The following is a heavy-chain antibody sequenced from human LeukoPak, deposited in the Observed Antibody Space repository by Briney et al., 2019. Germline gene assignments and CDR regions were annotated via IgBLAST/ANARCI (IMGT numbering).Heavy chain of an antibody. CDR2: IRYDGSNK. CDR3: ARDLPPAHDILTGYTKYNWFDP. D-gene: IGHD3-9*01. V-gene: IGHV3-30*02. J-gene: IGHJ5*02. CDR1: GFTFSSYG. Sequence: QTGGSLRLSCAASGFTFSSYGMHWVRQAPGKGLEWVAFIRYDGSNKYYADSVKGRFTISRDNSKNTLYLQMNSLRAEDTAVYHCARDLPPAHDILTGYTKYNWFDPWGQGTLVAVSS.